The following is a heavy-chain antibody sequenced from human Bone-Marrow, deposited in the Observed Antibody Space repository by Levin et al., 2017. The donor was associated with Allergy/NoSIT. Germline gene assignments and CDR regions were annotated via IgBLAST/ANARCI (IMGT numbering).Heavy chain of an antibody. V-gene: IGHV3-30-3*01. J-gene: IGHJ4*02. Sequence: GESLKISCAASGFIFSSYAMHWVRQAPGKGLEWVAVISYDGSNKYYADSVKGRFTISRDNSKNTLYLQMNSLRAEDTAVYYCARDPYYGDYAIDYWGQGTLVTVSS. D-gene: IGHD4-17*01. CDR3: ARDPYYGDYAIDY. CDR2: ISYDGSNK. CDR1: GFIFSSYA.